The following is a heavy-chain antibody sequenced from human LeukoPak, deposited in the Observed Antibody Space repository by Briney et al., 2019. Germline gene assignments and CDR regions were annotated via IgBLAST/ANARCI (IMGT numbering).Heavy chain of an antibody. CDR2: ITPIFGTA. CDR3: ARGGIQSENWLDP. V-gene: IGHV1-69*01. J-gene: IGHJ5*02. Sequence: ASVKVSFKASGGTFSSYASSWVRQAPGQGLEWMGGITPIFGTANYAQKFQGRVTITADESTSTAYMELSRLRSDDTAVYYCARGGIQSENWLDPWGQGTLVTVSS. CDR1: GGTFSSYA.